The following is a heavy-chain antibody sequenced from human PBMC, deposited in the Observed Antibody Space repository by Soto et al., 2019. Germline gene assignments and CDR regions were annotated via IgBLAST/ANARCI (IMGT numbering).Heavy chain of an antibody. V-gene: IGHV3-23*01. CDR3: AKAPISLDGSGYYFASFDY. D-gene: IGHD3-22*01. J-gene: IGHJ4*01. CDR2: LSGSDSGS. Sequence: GGSLRLSCAASGFTFSRYAMNWVRQAPGKGLEWVSTLSGSDSGSYYPDSLRGRFTISRDNSKNTLYLQMNNLRAEDTAVYYCAKAPISLDGSGYYFASFDYWGPGTRATDPS. CDR1: GFTFSRYA.